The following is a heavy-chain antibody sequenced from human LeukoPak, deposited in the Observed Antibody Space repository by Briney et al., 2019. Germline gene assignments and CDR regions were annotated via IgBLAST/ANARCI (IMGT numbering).Heavy chain of an antibody. CDR1: GFTFSSYA. CDR3: ARAAIFGVVIILDY. CDR2: IYHSGST. Sequence: LRLSCAASGFTFSSYAMSWVRQPPGKGLEWIGYIYHSGSTYYSPSLKSRVTISVDRSKNQFSLKLSSVTAADTAVYYCARAAIFGVVIILDYWGQGTLVTVSS. J-gene: IGHJ4*02. V-gene: IGHV4-30-2*01. D-gene: IGHD3-3*01.